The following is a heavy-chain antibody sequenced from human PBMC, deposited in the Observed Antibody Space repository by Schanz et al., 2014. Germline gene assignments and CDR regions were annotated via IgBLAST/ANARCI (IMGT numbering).Heavy chain of an antibody. J-gene: IGHJ4*02. CDR2: INPSGGST. CDR1: GYTFTSYY. D-gene: IGHD3-16*01. V-gene: IGHV1-46*01. Sequence: QVQLVQSGAEVKKPGASVKVSCKASGYTFTSYYMHWVRQAPGQGLEWMGIINPSGGSTSYAQKYQGRITMTRDTSTSTVYMELSSLRAEDTADYYWTKGRTFRRWGQGTLVTVSS. CDR3: TKGRTFRR.